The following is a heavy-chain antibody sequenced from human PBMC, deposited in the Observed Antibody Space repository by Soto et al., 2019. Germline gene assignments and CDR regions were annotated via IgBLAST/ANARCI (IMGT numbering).Heavy chain of an antibody. V-gene: IGHV3-23*01. CDR1: GFTFSSYA. D-gene: IGHD2-15*01. CDR2: ISGSGGTT. J-gene: IGHJ4*02. Sequence: GGSLRLSCAASGFTFSSYAMSWVRQAPGKGLEWVSAISGSGGTTYYADSVKGRFTISRDNSKNTLYLQMNSLRAEDTAVYYCAKGSGHCSGGSCYAPTEYWGQGTLVTVSS. CDR3: AKGSGHCSGGSCYAPTEY.